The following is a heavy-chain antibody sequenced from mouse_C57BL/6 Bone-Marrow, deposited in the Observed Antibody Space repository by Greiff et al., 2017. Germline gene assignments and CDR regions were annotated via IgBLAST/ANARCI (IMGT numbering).Heavy chain of an antibody. CDR1: GFTFSAYG. Sequence: EVKLMESGGGLVKPGGSLKLSCAASGFTFSAYGMHWVRQAPEKGLEWVAYISSGSSTIYYADTVKGRFTISRDNAKNTLFLQMTSLRSEDTAMXYCARGFPWFAYWGQGTLVTVSA. CDR2: ISSGSSTI. J-gene: IGHJ3*01. CDR3: ARGFPWFAY. V-gene: IGHV5-17*01.